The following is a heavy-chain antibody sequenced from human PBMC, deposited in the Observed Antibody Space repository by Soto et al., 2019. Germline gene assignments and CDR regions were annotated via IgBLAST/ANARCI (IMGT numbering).Heavy chain of an antibody. D-gene: IGHD5-18*01. CDR1: GYSISSGYY. CDR3: ARAKADTTLVVNPTYYFDY. V-gene: IGHV4-38-2*01. CDR2: IYHSGST. J-gene: IGHJ4*02. Sequence: SETLSLTCVVSGYSISSGYYCGWIRQPPGKGLEWIGNIYHSGSTYYNPSLKSRVTISVDASKNQFSLKLLSVTAADTALYYCARAKADTTLVVNPTYYFDYWGQGTLVTVSS.